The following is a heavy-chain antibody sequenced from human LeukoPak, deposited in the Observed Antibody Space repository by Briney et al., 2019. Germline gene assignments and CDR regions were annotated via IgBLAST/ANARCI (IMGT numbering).Heavy chain of an antibody. D-gene: IGHD6-19*01. CDR1: GFTFDDYA. J-gene: IGHJ4*02. CDR3: AKDLGYSSGPTGIDY. Sequence: PGGSLRLSCAASGFTFDDYAMHWVRQAPGKGLEWVSGISWNSGSIGYADSVKGRFTISRDNAKNSLYLQMNSLRAEGTALYYCAKDLGYSSGPTGIDYWGQGTLVTVSS. CDR2: ISWNSGSI. V-gene: IGHV3-9*01.